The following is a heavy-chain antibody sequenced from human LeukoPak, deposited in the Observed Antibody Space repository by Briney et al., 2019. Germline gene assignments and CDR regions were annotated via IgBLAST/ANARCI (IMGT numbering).Heavy chain of an antibody. CDR3: ARATFDYGDYWFDP. D-gene: IGHD4-17*01. CDR1: GGSFSGYY. CDR2: INHSGST. J-gene: IGHJ5*02. Sequence: SETLSLTCAVYGGSFSGYYWSWIRQPPGKGLEWIGEINHSGSTNYNPSLKSRVTISVDTSKNQFSLKLSSVTAADTAVYYCARATFDYGDYWFDPWGQGTLVTVSS. V-gene: IGHV4-34*01.